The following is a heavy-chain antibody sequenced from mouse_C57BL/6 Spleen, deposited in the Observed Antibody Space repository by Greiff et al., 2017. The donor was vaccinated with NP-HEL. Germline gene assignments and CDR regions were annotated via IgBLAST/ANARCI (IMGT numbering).Heavy chain of an antibody. V-gene: IGHV1-69*01. Sequence: VKLQQPGAELVMPGASVKLSCKASGYTFTSYWMHWVKQRPGQGLEWIGEIDPSDSYTNYNQKFKGKSTLTVDKSSSTAYMQLSSLTSEDSAVYYCARKYGSSFYFDYWGQGTTLTVSS. CDR1: GYTFTSYW. J-gene: IGHJ2*01. CDR3: ARKYGSSFYFDY. CDR2: IDPSDSYT. D-gene: IGHD1-1*01.